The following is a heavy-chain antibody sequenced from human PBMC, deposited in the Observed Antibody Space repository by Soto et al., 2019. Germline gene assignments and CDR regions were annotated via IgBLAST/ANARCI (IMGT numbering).Heavy chain of an antibody. D-gene: IGHD2-15*01. J-gene: IGHJ4*02. CDR3: ALSGYCSGGSCYNRPLDY. CDR2: ISAYNGNT. CDR1: GYTFTSYG. Sequence: GASVKVSCKASGYTFTSYGISWVRQAPGQGLEWMGWISAYNGNTNYAQKLQGRVTMTTDTSTSTAYMELRSLRSDDTAVFYCALSGYCSGGSCYNRPLDYWGQGTLVTVSS. V-gene: IGHV1-18*01.